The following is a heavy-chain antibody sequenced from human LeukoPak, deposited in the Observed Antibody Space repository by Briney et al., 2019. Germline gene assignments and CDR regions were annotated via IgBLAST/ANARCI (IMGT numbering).Heavy chain of an antibody. CDR2: IKYDGSEK. J-gene: IGHJ6*03. CDR1: GFSFSNHW. D-gene: IGHD1-1*01. V-gene: IGHV3-7*01. Sequence: GGSLRLSCATSGFSFSNHWMSWLRLAPGRGLEWVANIKYDGSEKYYVDSLKGRFTISRDNAQNSLYLQMNSLRVEDTAIYYCARDPYNGAYSEGHYYYYMDVWGKGTTVTVSS. CDR3: ARDPYNGAYSEGHYYYYMDV.